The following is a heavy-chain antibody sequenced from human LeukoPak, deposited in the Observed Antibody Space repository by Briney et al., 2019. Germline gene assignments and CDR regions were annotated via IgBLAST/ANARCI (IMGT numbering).Heavy chain of an antibody. CDR1: GFTFSSYG. D-gene: IGHD3-22*01. J-gene: IGHJ4*02. CDR3: AKDRDDDSSGYFYFDY. V-gene: IGHV3-30*18. Sequence: PGGSLRLSCAASGFTFSSYGMHWVRQAPGKGLEWVAVISYDGSNKYYADSVKGRFTISRDNSKNTLYLQMNSLRAEDTAVYYCAKDRDDDSSGYFYFDYWGQGTLVTVSS. CDR2: ISYDGSNK.